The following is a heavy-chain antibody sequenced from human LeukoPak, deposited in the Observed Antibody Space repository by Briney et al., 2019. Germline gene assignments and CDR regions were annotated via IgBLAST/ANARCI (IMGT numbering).Heavy chain of an antibody. Sequence: GGSLRLSCAASGFTVSSNYMSWVRQAPGKGLEWVSVIYSGGNTYYADSVKGRFTISRDNSKNTLYLQMNSLRAEDTAVYYCARFVVPAAMALDFYYGMDVWGQGTTVTVSS. CDR1: GFTVSSNY. V-gene: IGHV3-66*01. CDR3: ARFVVPAAMALDFYYGMDV. D-gene: IGHD2-2*01. J-gene: IGHJ6*02. CDR2: IYSGGNT.